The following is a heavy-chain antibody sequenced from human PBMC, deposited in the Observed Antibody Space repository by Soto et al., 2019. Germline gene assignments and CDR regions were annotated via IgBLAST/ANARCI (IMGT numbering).Heavy chain of an antibody. CDR1: GGSISSYY. J-gene: IGHJ4*02. D-gene: IGHD5-12*01. Sequence: SETLSLTCTVSGGSISSYYWSWIRQPPGKGLEWIGYIYCSGSTNYNPSLKSRVTISVDTSKNQFSLKLSSVTAADTAVYYCARTSLGGGYDPIINSFDYWGQGTLVTVSS. CDR3: ARTSLGGGYDPIINSFDY. CDR2: IYCSGST. V-gene: IGHV4-59*01.